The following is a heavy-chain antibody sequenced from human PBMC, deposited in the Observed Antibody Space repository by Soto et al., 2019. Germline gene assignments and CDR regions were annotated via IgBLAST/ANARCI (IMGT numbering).Heavy chain of an antibody. CDR3: ARGASSGWYGVHNWFDP. Sequence: QVQLVQSGAEVKKPGSSVKVSCNASGGTFSSYTISWVRQAPGQGLEWMGRIIPILGIANYAQKFQGRVTITADKSTSTAYMELSSLRSEDTAVYYCARGASSGWYGVHNWFDPWGQGTLVTVSS. CDR2: IIPILGIA. V-gene: IGHV1-69*02. J-gene: IGHJ5*02. CDR1: GGTFSSYT. D-gene: IGHD6-19*01.